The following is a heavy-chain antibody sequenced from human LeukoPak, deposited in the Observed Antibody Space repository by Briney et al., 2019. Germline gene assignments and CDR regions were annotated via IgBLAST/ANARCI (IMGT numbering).Heavy chain of an antibody. CDR2: ISAYNGNT. Sequence: GASVKVSCKASGYTFTSYGISWVRQAPGQGLEWMGWISAYNGNTNYAQKLQGRVTITRDTSASTAYMELSSLRSEDTAVYYCAREWGRGVGASTDWGQGTLVTVSS. V-gene: IGHV1-18*01. CDR1: GYTFTSYG. D-gene: IGHD1-26*01. CDR3: AREWGRGVGASTD. J-gene: IGHJ4*02.